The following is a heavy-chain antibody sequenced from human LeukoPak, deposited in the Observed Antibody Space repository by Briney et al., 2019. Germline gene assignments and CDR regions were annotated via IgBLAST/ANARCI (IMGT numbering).Heavy chain of an antibody. CDR1: GGSVSSGSYF. CDR3: AREVIVGATGYYYYGMGV. V-gene: IGHV4-61*01. J-gene: IGHJ6*02. CDR2: VYYSGST. D-gene: IGHD1-26*01. Sequence: SETLSLTCTVFGGSVSSGSYFWTWIRQPPGKGLEWIGYVYYSGSTNYNPSLKSRVTISVDTSKNQFSLKVSSVTAADTAVYYCAREVIVGATGYYYYGMGVWGQGTTVTVSS.